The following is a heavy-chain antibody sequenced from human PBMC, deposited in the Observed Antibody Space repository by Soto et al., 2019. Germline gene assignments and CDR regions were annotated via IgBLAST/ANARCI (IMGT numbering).Heavy chain of an antibody. CDR1: VFTFSSYG. Sequence: WWSLRLSCAASVFTFSSYGMHWFRQAPGKGLEWVAVISYDGSNKYYADSVKGRFTISRDNSKNTLYLQMNSLRAEDTAVYYCARTPAGARYYFDYWGQGTLVTVSS. V-gene: IGHV3-30*03. CDR3: ARTPAGARYYFDY. J-gene: IGHJ4*02. CDR2: ISYDGSNK. D-gene: IGHD3-10*01.